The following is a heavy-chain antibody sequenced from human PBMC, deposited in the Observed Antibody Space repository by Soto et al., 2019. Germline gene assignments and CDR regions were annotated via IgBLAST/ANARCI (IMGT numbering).Heavy chain of an antibody. J-gene: IGHJ6*02. V-gene: IGHV4-34*12. CDR2: IIHSEST. D-gene: IGHD1-26*01. CDR1: GGSFSAYY. CDR3: ARQRPTDGRWEFANYYGMDV. Sequence: SETLSLTCAVYGGSFSAYYWSWVRQPPGKGLEWIGEIIHSESTKYNPSLKSRVTISVDTSKNQFSLKLSSVTAADTAVYYCARQRPTDGRWEFANYYGMDVWGQGTPVT.